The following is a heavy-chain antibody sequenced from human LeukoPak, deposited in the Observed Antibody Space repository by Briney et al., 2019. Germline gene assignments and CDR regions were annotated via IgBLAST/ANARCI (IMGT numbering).Heavy chain of an antibody. V-gene: IGHV1-2*06. Sequence: ASVKVSCKASGYTFTGYYMHWVRQAPGQGLEWMGRISPNSGGTNYAQKFQGRVTMTRDTSIGTVYMELSRLRSDDTAVYYCARQPRGFLEWLSHFDYWGQGTLVTVSS. D-gene: IGHD3-3*01. CDR2: ISPNSGGT. CDR3: ARQPRGFLEWLSHFDY. J-gene: IGHJ4*02. CDR1: GYTFTGYY.